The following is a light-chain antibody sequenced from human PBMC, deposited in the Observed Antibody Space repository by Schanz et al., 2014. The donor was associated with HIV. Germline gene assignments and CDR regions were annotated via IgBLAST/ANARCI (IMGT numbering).Light chain of an antibody. V-gene: IGKV1-27*01. CDR3: QKYNSALWT. Sequence: DIQMTQSPSTLSASVGDRVTITCRASHNIGNWLTWYQQKPGKVPKLLIYAASTLQSGVPSRFSGSGSGTDFTLTISSLQPEDVATYYCQKYNSALWTFGQGTKVEIK. CDR1: HNIGNW. J-gene: IGKJ1*01. CDR2: AAS.